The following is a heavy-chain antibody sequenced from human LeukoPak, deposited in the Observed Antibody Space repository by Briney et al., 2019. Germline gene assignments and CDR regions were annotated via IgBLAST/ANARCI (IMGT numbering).Heavy chain of an antibody. V-gene: IGHV3-30*18. D-gene: IGHD4/OR15-4a*01. CDR1: GFTFSSYG. Sequence: GRSVRLSCAPSGFTFSSYGMHWVRQAPGKGLEWVADISYDGSNKYYADSVKGRFTISRENSKNTLYQQMNSLKAENEAVYYYSKDRDGAFDDWGKGTLVTVSS. CDR2: ISYDGSNK. CDR3: SKDRDGAFDD. J-gene: IGHJ4*02.